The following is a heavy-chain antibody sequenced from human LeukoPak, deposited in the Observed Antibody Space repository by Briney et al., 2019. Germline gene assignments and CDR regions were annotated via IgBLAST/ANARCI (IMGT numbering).Heavy chain of an antibody. Sequence: GGSLRLSCAASGFTFSDHYMDWVRQAPGKGMEWVGCSRNKANSYTTEYAAPVKGRFTISRDNSKNSLYLQLTSLKTEDTAVYYCARDTDSYYMDVWGKGTTVTVSS. CDR1: GFTFSDHY. CDR3: ARDTDSYYMDV. V-gene: IGHV3-72*01. J-gene: IGHJ6*03. CDR2: SRNKANSYTT.